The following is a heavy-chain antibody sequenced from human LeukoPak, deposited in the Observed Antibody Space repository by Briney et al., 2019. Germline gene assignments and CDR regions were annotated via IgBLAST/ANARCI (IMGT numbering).Heavy chain of an antibody. CDR3: ARTVVVAYFDY. Sequence: SETLSLTCAVYGGSFSGYYWSWIRQPPGKGLEWIGEINHSGSTNYNPSLKSRVTISVHTSKNQFSLKLSSVTAADTAVYYCARTVVVAYFDYWGQGTLVTVSS. CDR2: INHSGST. J-gene: IGHJ4*02. D-gene: IGHD2-15*01. V-gene: IGHV4-34*01. CDR1: GGSFSGYY.